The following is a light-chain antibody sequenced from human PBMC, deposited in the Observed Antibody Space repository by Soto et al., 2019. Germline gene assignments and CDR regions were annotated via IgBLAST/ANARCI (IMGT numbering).Light chain of an antibody. CDR3: QKYNSAPLT. J-gene: IGKJ4*01. Sequence: DIQMTQSPSSLSASIGDRITITCRASQDIRNSLAWYQQKPGKVPKLLIYAASTLQSGVPSRFSGSGSGTDFTLTISSLQPEDVATYSCQKYNSAPLTFGGGTEVELK. CDR2: AAS. CDR1: QDIRNS. V-gene: IGKV1-27*01.